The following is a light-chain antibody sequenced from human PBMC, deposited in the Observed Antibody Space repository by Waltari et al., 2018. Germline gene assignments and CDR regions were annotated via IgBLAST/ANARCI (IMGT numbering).Light chain of an antibody. J-gene: IGKJ1*01. CDR3: QHYLRLPVT. Sequence: EIVLTQSPGTLSLSPGESATLSSRTSQSVTRALAWYQQKPGQAPRLLIYGASNRATGIPDRFSGSGSGTDFSLTISSLEPEDFAVYYCQHYLRLPVTFGQGTKVEVK. CDR2: GAS. CDR1: QSVTRA. V-gene: IGKV3-20*01.